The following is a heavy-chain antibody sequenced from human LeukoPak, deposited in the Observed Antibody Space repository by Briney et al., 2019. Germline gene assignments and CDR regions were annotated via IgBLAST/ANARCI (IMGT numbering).Heavy chain of an antibody. V-gene: IGHV6-1*01. CDR1: GDAFSNNNAA. J-gene: IGHJ4*02. CDR3: ARGHDGYIDS. D-gene: IGHD5-24*01. Sequence: SQTLSLTCAISGDAFSNNNAAWTWIRQSPSRGLEWLGRTYYRSKWYNGYAVAVKSRITINPDTSKNQFSLQLNSVTPEDTAVYFCARGHDGYIDSWGQGALVTVSS. CDR2: TYYRSKWYN.